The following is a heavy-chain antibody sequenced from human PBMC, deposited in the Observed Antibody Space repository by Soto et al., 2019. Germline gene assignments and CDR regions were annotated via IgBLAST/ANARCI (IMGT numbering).Heavy chain of an antibody. D-gene: IGHD2-15*01. CDR1: GFTFSSYG. J-gene: IGHJ6*02. CDR2: IWNDGSNK. CDR3: ASEYCSGGSCYYYGMDV. Sequence: QVQLVESGGGVVQPGRSLRLSCAASGFTFSSYGMHWVRQAPGKELEWVAVIWNDGSNKYYADSVKGRFTISRDNSKNTLYLQMNSLRAEDTAVYYCASEYCSGGSCYYYGMDVWGQGTTVTVSS. V-gene: IGHV3-33*01.